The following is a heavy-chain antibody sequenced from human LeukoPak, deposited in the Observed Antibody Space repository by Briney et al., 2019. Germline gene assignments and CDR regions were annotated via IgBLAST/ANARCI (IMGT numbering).Heavy chain of an antibody. Sequence: PGGSLRLSCAASGFTFSSYGINWVRQAPGKGLEWVAVISYDGSNKYYADSVKGRFTISRDNAKNSLYLQMNSLRSEDTALYYCAKDLGFLWVGERGFDFWGQGTMVTVSS. D-gene: IGHD3-10*01. CDR2: ISYDGSNK. V-gene: IGHV3-30*18. CDR1: GFTFSSYG. J-gene: IGHJ3*01. CDR3: AKDLGFLWVGERGFDF.